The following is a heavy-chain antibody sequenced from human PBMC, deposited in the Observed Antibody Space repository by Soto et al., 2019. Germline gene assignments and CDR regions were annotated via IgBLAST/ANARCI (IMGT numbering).Heavy chain of an antibody. CDR3: ARSYYDRSGYAVDP. Sequence: ASETLSLTCRVSGGSISDDYWSWIRQPLGKRLEWIGYMYKGGSINYNPSLKSRVTFSVDTSKNQFSLKLSSVTAADTAVYYCARSYYDRSGYAVDPWGQGTLVTVSS. D-gene: IGHD3-22*01. CDR1: GGSISDDY. CDR2: MYKGGSI. J-gene: IGHJ5*02. V-gene: IGHV4-4*09.